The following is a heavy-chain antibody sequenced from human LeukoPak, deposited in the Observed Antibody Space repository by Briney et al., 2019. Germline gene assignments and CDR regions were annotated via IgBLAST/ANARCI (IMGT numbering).Heavy chain of an antibody. CDR2: ISGSGGST. Sequence: GGSLRLSCAASGFTFSSYAMSWVRQAPGKGLEWVSAISGSGGSTYYADSVKGRFTISRDNSKNTLYLQMNSLRAGDTAVYYCAKAPNYYGSGSYHSYYYYGMDVWGKGTTVTVSS. V-gene: IGHV3-23*01. CDR1: GFTFSSYA. CDR3: AKAPNYYGSGSYHSYYYYGMDV. D-gene: IGHD3-10*01. J-gene: IGHJ6*04.